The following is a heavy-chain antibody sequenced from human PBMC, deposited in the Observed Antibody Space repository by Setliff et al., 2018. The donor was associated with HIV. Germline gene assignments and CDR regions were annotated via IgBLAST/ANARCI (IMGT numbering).Heavy chain of an antibody. J-gene: IGHJ4*02. CDR2: IGGHGSII. V-gene: IGHV3-48*03. CDR1: GLIFSSYE. Sequence: GGSLRLSCAASGLIFSSYEMNWVRQAPGKGLEWISFIGGHGSIIHYADSVKGRFTISRDNAKNSVYLQMHSLRVEDTAVYYCARPRINDYWGQGTPVTVSS. CDR3: ARPRINDY.